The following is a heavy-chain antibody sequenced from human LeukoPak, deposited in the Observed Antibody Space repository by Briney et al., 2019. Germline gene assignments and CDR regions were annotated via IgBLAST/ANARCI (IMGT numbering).Heavy chain of an antibody. CDR3: ARGPVTMVRGVLYYYYMDV. Sequence: ASVKVSCKVSGYILTELSMHWVRQAPGKGLEWMGGFDSEDGETIYAQKFQGRVTMTRDTSTSTVYMELSSLRSEDTAVYYCARGPVTMVRGVLYYYYMDVWGKGTTVTISS. CDR1: GYILTELS. V-gene: IGHV1-24*01. CDR2: FDSEDGET. D-gene: IGHD3-10*01. J-gene: IGHJ6*03.